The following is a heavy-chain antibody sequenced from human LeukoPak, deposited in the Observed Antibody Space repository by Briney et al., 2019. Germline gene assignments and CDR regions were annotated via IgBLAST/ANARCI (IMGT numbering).Heavy chain of an antibody. CDR3: ARDFGSGL. Sequence: GGSLRLSCAASGFTFSDFGMHWVRQAPGKGLEWVAVISYDGSNKYYADSVKGRFTISRDNSKNTLYLQMNSLRAEDTAVYYCARDFGSGLWGQGTLVTVSS. J-gene: IGHJ4*02. CDR2: ISYDGSNK. V-gene: IGHV3-30*03. D-gene: IGHD3-10*01. CDR1: GFTFSDFG.